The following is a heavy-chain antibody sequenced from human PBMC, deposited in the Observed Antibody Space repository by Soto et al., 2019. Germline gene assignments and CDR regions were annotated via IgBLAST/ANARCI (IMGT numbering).Heavy chain of an antibody. D-gene: IGHD4-17*01. V-gene: IGHV4-34*01. CDR2: FNHGGST. Sequence: SETLSLTCAVNGGSFGGFYWSWIRQPPGKGLEWIGEFNHGGSTSYNPSLKSRVAISTDTSKNQVSLKLTSVTAADTAVYFCARATRDYGDYGYFDSWGQGTLVTVSS. J-gene: IGHJ4*02. CDR3: ARATRDYGDYGYFDS. CDR1: GGSFGGFY.